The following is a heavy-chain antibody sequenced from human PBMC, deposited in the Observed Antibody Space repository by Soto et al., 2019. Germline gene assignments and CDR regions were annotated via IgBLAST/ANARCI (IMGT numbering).Heavy chain of an antibody. Sequence: GGSLRLSCAASGFTFSSYELHWVRQAPGKGLEWVALISFDGSNKNSADSVKGRFTISRDDSENTLFLQMNSLRAEDTAVYYCARDLNGYLDYWGQGTMVTVSS. CDR3: ARDLNGYLDY. D-gene: IGHD4-17*01. J-gene: IGHJ4*02. V-gene: IGHV3-30-3*01. CDR1: GFTFSSYE. CDR2: ISFDGSNK.